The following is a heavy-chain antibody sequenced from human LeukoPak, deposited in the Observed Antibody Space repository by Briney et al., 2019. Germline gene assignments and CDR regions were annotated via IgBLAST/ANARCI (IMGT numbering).Heavy chain of an antibody. CDR1: GFTFSSYA. J-gene: IGHJ4*02. CDR3: ARVEVTKDYFDY. D-gene: IGHD4-17*01. Sequence: PGGSLRLSCAASGFTFSSYAMHWVRQAPGKGLEWVAVISYDGSNKYYADSVKGRFTISRDNSKNTLYLQMNSLRAEDTAVYYCARVEVTKDYFDYWGQRTVVTVSS. CDR2: ISYDGSNK. V-gene: IGHV3-30*04.